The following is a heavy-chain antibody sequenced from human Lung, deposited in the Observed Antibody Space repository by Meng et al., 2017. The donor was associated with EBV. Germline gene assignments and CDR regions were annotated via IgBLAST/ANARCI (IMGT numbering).Heavy chain of an antibody. CDR2: INEYGSIT. CDR1: EFTFRRYW. Sequence: RLVESGGAFVQPWGSLRVSCEVSEFTFRRYWMHWVRQVPGEGLVWVSRINEYGSITNYADSVKGRFTISRDNAKNTLYLQMNSLRAEDTGLYFCSRDLAGSDDSWGQGTLVTVSS. CDR3: SRDLAGSDDS. V-gene: IGHV3-74*01. J-gene: IGHJ5*01. D-gene: IGHD1-14*01.